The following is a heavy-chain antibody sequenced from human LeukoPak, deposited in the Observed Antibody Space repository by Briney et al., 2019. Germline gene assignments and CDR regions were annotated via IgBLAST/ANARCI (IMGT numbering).Heavy chain of an antibody. CDR1: GGSISSYY. CDR3: ASTGYYYDSSGYCYADY. Sequence: PSETLSLTCTVSGGSISSYYWSWIRQPPGKGLEWMGYIYYSGSTNYNPSLKSRVTISVDTSKNQFSLKLSSVTAADTAVYYCASTGYYYDSSGYCYADYWGQGTLVTVSS. V-gene: IGHV4-59*01. CDR2: IYYSGST. J-gene: IGHJ4*02. D-gene: IGHD3-22*01.